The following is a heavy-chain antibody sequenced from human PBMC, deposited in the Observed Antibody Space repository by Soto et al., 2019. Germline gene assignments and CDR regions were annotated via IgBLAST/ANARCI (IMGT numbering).Heavy chain of an antibody. J-gene: IGHJ2*01. Sequence: EVQLLESGGGLVQPGESMTLSCAASGFTFSTCAMTWVRLAPGRGLEWVSGINPSGYNTYYPDSVKGRFTISRDNSKNTLYLQMSSLRAEDTAIYYCAKTPRGGGHGDWYLDVWGRGTLVTVSS. CDR3: AKTPRGGGHGDWYLDV. V-gene: IGHV3-23*05. CDR1: GFTFSTCA. D-gene: IGHD5-12*01. CDR2: INPSGYNT.